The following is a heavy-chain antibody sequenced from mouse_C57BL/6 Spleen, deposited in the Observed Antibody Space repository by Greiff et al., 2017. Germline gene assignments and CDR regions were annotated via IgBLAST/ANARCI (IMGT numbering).Heavy chain of an antibody. D-gene: IGHD1-1*01. CDR3: ARTYYGSSYDY. J-gene: IGHJ2*01. CDR1: GFTFSDYY. CDR2: INYDGSST. Sequence: EVKVVESEGGLVQPGSSMKLSCTASGFTFSDYYMAWVRQVPEKGLEWVANINYDGSSTYYLDSLKSRFIISRDNAKNNLYLQMSSLKSEDTATYYCARTYYGSSYDYWGQGTTLTVSS. V-gene: IGHV5-16*01.